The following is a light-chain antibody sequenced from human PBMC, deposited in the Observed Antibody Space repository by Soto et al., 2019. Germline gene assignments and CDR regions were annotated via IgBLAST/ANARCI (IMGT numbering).Light chain of an antibody. Sequence: QSALTQPASVSGSPGQSITISCTGSSSDVGGYNYVSWYQQYPGKAPTLIIYEVRNRPSGVTHRFSGSRSANTASLTISGLRAEEEADYYCSSYTTGSTRVFGGGTKLTVL. V-gene: IGLV2-14*03. CDR1: SSDVGGYNY. CDR3: SSYTTGSTRV. J-gene: IGLJ3*02. CDR2: EVR.